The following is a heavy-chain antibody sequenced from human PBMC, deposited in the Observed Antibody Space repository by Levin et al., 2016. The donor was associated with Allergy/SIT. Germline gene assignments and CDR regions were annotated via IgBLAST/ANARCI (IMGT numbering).Heavy chain of an antibody. V-gene: IGHV4-39*01. J-gene: IGHJ3*02. Sequence: SKTLSLTCTVSGGSISSSDHSWGWIRQPPGKGLEWIGSISYSGSTYYNPSLKSRVTIPVDTSKNQFSLKLSSVTAADTAMYYCARHRATVLYDAFDIWGQGTMVAVSS. CDR3: ARHRATVLYDAFDI. CDR1: GGSISSSDHS. D-gene: IGHD4-17*01. CDR2: ISYSGST.